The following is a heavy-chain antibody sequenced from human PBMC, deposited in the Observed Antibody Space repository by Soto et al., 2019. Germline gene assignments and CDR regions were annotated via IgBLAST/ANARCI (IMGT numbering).Heavy chain of an antibody. CDR3: AKDRLMLTMVVVGAFDF. V-gene: IGHV3-23*01. CDR2: ISGSGSTT. J-gene: IGHJ3*01. D-gene: IGHD3-22*01. CDR1: GFSFNNHA. Sequence: GGSLRLSCAASGFSFNNHAMTWVRQAPGKGLEWVSGISGSGSTTHYADSVKGRFTISRDNSKDTLYLQMNSLRPEDTAVYYCAKDRLMLTMVVVGAFDFWGLGTTVTVSS.